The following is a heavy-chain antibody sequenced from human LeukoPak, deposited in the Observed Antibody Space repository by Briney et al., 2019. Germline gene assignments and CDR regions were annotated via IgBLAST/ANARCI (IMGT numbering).Heavy chain of an antibody. Sequence: ASVKVSCKASVYTFTGYYMHWVRQAPGQGLEWMGWINPNSGGTNYAQKFQGRVTMTRDTSISTAYMELSRLRSDDTAVYYCARDQGKDYYYYYYYMDVWGKGTTVTVSS. CDR1: VYTFTGYY. J-gene: IGHJ6*03. V-gene: IGHV1-2*02. CDR3: ARDQGKDYYYYYYYMDV. D-gene: IGHD3-16*01. CDR2: INPNSGGT.